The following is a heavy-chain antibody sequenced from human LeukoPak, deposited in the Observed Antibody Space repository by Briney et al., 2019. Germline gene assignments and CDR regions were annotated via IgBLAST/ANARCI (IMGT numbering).Heavy chain of an antibody. J-gene: IGHJ4*02. CDR3: AKPPYSSSWFPFDY. V-gene: IGHV3-23*01. Sequence: QPGGSLILSCAASGFTFSSYAMSWVRQAPGKGLEWVSAISGSGGSTYYADSVKGRFTISRDNSKNTLYLQMNSLRAEDTAVYYCAKPPYSSSWFPFDYWGQGTLVTVSS. CDR2: ISGSGGST. D-gene: IGHD6-13*01. CDR1: GFTFSSYA.